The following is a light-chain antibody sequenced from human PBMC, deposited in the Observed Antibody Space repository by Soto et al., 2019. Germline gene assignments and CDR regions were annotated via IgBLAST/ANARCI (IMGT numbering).Light chain of an antibody. CDR2: DAS. V-gene: IGKV3-11*01. CDR3: QQRYNWPIT. Sequence: EIVLTQSPATLSLSPGERATLSCRASQSVSSYLAWYQQKPGQAPRLLIYDASNSATGIPARFSGSGSGTDFTLTISSLEPEDFAVYYCQQRYNWPITFGQGTRLEIK. CDR1: QSVSSY. J-gene: IGKJ5*01.